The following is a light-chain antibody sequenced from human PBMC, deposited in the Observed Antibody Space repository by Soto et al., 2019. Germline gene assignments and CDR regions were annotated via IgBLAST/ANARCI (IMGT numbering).Light chain of an antibody. Sequence: DIPMTQSPSTLPASVGDRVSITCRASQSISRQLAWYQQKPGKAPTLLIYQASNLETVVPSRFTGSGSGTAFTLTISSLQPDDLATYFGLQYQSYCTFGQGTKVEVK. J-gene: IGKJ1*01. CDR2: QAS. V-gene: IGKV1-5*03. CDR1: QSISRQ. CDR3: LQYQSYCT.